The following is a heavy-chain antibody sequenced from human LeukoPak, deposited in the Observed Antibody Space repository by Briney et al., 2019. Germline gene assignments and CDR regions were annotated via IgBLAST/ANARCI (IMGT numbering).Heavy chain of an antibody. D-gene: IGHD2/OR15-2a*01. CDR2: ISGDGDST. J-gene: IGHJ4*02. V-gene: IGHV3-43*02. Sequence: GWSLRLSCAASGFRFDEYALHWVRQPPGKGLDWVSLISGDGDSTFYADSVRGRFTISRDNSKNSLYLQMNSLRPEDTALYYRAVYGNLDYWGEGTLVTASS. CDR1: GFRFDEYA. CDR3: AVYGNLDY.